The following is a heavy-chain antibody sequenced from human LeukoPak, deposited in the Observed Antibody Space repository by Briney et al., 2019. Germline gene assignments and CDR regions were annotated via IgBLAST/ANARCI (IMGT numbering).Heavy chain of an antibody. CDR2: ISTRGGTT. D-gene: IGHD3-22*01. V-gene: IGHV3-23*01. J-gene: IGHJ5*02. Sequence: LSGGSLRLSCAASGFTFGSYAMSWVRQAPGKGLEWVSGISTRGGTTSYAESVEGRFTVSRDNPRTPLSMEIHSLRDEATAVYYCAVMHRYYDGSGYWVPWGPGTLVTVSS. CDR3: AVMHRYYDGSGYWVP. CDR1: GFTFGSYA.